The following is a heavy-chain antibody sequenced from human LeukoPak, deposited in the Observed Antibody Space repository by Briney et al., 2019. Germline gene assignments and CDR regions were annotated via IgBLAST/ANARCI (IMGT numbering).Heavy chain of an antibody. Sequence: PSETLSLTCAVYGGSFSGYYWGWIRQPPGKGLEWIGSIYHSGSTYYNPSLKSRVTMSVDTSKNQFSLKLSSVTAADTAVYYCARQVAVADGKTGAFDIWGQGTMVTVSS. D-gene: IGHD6-19*01. J-gene: IGHJ3*02. CDR3: ARQVAVADGKTGAFDI. CDR2: IYHSGST. V-gene: IGHV4-38-2*01. CDR1: GGSFSGYY.